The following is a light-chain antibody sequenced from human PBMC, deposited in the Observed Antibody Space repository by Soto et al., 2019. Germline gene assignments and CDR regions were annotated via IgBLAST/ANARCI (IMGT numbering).Light chain of an antibody. V-gene: IGKV1-9*01. CDR3: QQLNSYRFT. CDR2: AAS. CDR1: QGISSY. J-gene: IGKJ3*01. Sequence: DIQLTQSLSFLSASVGDRVTITCRASQGISSYLAWYQQKPGKAPKLLIYAASTLQSGVPSRFSGSGSGTEFTLTISSLQPEDFATYYCQQLNSYRFTFGPGTKVDIK.